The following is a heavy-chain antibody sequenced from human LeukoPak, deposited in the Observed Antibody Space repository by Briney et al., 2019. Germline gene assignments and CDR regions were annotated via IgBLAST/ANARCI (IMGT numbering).Heavy chain of an antibody. CDR1: GGTFSSYA. CDR3: ARDVDSSQIDY. V-gene: IGHV1-69*06. Sequence: SSVKVSCKASGGTFSSYAISWVRQPPGQGLDWMGGIIPIFGTANYAQKLQGRVTITADKSTSTAYMELRSLISNETAIYYCARDVDSSQIDYWGKGTLVTVSS. J-gene: IGHJ4*02. CDR2: IIPIFGTA. D-gene: IGHD6-13*01.